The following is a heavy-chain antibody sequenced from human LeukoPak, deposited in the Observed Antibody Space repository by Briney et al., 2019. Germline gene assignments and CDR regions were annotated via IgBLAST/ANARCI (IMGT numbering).Heavy chain of an antibody. Sequence: SETLSLTCTVSGASIGSYYCSWIRQPPGKGLEWLGYISYSGSTNYNPSLESRLTMSVDTSKNHFSLELTSVTAADTAVYYCASKYCTGYSCYSIDHWGQGTLVTVSS. J-gene: IGHJ4*02. CDR1: GASIGSYY. CDR2: ISYSGST. D-gene: IGHD2-15*01. CDR3: ASKYCTGYSCYSIDH. V-gene: IGHV4-59*01.